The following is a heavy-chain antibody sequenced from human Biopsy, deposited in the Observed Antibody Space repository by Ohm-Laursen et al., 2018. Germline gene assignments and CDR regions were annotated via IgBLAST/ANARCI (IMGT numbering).Heavy chain of an antibody. V-gene: IGHV1-69*13. CDR2: NIPILGTG. J-gene: IGHJ1*01. D-gene: IGHD3-9*01. Sequence: SVNVSCKAPGGTFSNYGVNWVRQAPGQGLEWLGGNIPILGTGNYAQKFQDRVTVVADASTSTAAMELSSLRSDDPAVYYCSTKLTGYFHHWGQGTLVIVSS. CDR1: GGTFSNYG. CDR3: STKLTGYFHH.